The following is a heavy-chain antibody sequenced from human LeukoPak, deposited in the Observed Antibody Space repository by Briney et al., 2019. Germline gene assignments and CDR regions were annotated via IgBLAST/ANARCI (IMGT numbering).Heavy chain of an antibody. CDR1: GYTFSGYY. V-gene: IGHV1-2*02. CDR2: INPNSGGT. Sequence: ASVKVSCKASGYTFSGYYMHWVRQAPGQGLEWMGWINPNSGGTNYVQKFQGRVTMTRDTSISTAYMGLSRLRSDDTAVYYCARWVSAGTSDYWGQGTLVTVSS. D-gene: IGHD1-7*01. CDR3: ARWVSAGTSDY. J-gene: IGHJ4*02.